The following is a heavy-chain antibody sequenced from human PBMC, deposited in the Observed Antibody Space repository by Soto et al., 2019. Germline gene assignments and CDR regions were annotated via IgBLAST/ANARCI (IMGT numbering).Heavy chain of an antibody. V-gene: IGHV3-30*18. CDR2: ISYDGSTK. J-gene: IGHJ4*02. Sequence: QVQLVASGGGVVQPGRSLRLSCAASGFTFSSYGMHWVRQAPGKGLEWVAVISYDGSTKYYADSVKGRFTISRDNSKNTLYLQMNSLRAEDTAVYYCAKVLVVTATTDFDYWGQGTLVTVSS. CDR1: GFTFSSYG. CDR3: AKVLVVTATTDFDY. D-gene: IGHD2-21*02.